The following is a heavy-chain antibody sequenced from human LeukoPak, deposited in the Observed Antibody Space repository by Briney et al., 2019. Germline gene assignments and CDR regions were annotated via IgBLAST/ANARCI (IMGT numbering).Heavy chain of an antibody. CDR3: ARDSYPDSGSYTY. CDR1: GFTFSSYS. Sequence: GGSLRLSCAASGFTFSSYSMNWVRQAPGKGLEWVSSISSSSSYIYYADSVKGRFTISRDNAKNSLYLQMNSLRAEDTAVYYCARDSYPDSGSYTYWGQGTLVTVSS. V-gene: IGHV3-21*01. CDR2: ISSSSSYI. D-gene: IGHD1-26*01. J-gene: IGHJ4*02.